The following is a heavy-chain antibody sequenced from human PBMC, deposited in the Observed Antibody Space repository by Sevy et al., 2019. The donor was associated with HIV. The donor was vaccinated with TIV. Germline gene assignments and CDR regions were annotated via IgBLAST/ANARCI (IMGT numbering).Heavy chain of an antibody. CDR1: GFTFSSYW. CDR2: INSDGSST. CDR3: ARGGPNYYDNFDY. D-gene: IGHD3-22*01. Sequence: GGSLRLSCAASGFTFSSYWMHWVRQAPGKGLVWVSRINSDGSSTSYADSVKGRFTISRDNAKNTLYLQMNSLRAEDTAVYYCARGGPNYYDNFDYWGQGTLLTVSS. J-gene: IGHJ4*02. V-gene: IGHV3-74*01.